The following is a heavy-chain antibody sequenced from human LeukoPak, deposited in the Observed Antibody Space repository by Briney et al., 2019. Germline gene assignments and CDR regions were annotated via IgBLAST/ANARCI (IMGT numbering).Heavy chain of an antibody. CDR3: TTDQRWGYSGYDYGLFDP. D-gene: IGHD5-12*01. Sequence: GGSLRLSCAASGFTFSNAWMSWVRQAPGKGLEWVGRIKSKTDGGTTDYAAPVKGRFTISRDDSKSTLYLQMNSLKTEDTAVYYCTTDQRWGYSGYDYGLFDPWGQGTLVTVSS. J-gene: IGHJ5*02. CDR2: IKSKTDGGTT. V-gene: IGHV3-15*01. CDR1: GFTFSNAW.